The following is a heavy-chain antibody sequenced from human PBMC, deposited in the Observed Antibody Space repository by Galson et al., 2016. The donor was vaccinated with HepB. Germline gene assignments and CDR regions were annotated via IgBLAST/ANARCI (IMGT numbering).Heavy chain of an antibody. CDR2: IYYTGST. CDR1: GGSITSSGYY. CDR3: ARVGRSVYYYYGLDV. Sequence: TLSLTCTVSGGSITSSGYYWSWIRQYPGKGLEWLGYIYYTGSTFYNPSLQSRVTISLDTSKNQFSMMLSSVTVADTALYFCARVGRSVYYYYGLDVWGQGTTVTVSS. D-gene: IGHD2-15*01. V-gene: IGHV4-31*03. J-gene: IGHJ6*02.